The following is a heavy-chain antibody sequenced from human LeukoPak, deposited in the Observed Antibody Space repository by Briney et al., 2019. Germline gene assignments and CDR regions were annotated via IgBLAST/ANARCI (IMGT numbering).Heavy chain of an antibody. J-gene: IGHJ4*02. D-gene: IGHD6-19*01. Sequence: PGGSLRLSCAAPGFAFSSYDMNWVRQAPGKGLEWISYISSSDNTIYYADSVKGRFTISRDNAKNSLYLQMNSLGAEDTAVYFCATKLRGSGWPFDHWGQGTLVTVSS. CDR3: ATKLRGSGWPFDH. V-gene: IGHV3-48*03. CDR2: ISSSDNTI. CDR1: GFAFSSYD.